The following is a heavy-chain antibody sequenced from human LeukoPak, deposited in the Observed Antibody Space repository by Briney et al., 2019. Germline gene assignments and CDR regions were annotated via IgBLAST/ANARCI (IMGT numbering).Heavy chain of an antibody. CDR3: AKMRRGWGLFDS. J-gene: IGHJ4*02. D-gene: IGHD6-19*01. Sequence: GGSLRLSCAASGFTFSSYAMSWVRQAPGKGLEWVSHISGSGGATYYADSVRGRFTFSRDNSKNTVSLQMNSLSAEDTAIYYCAKMRRGWGLFDSWGRGILVTVSS. V-gene: IGHV3-23*01. CDR2: ISGSGGAT. CDR1: GFTFSSYA.